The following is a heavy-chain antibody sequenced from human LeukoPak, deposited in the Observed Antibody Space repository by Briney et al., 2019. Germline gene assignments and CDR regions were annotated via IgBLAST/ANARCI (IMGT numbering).Heavy chain of an antibody. V-gene: IGHV4-59*01. D-gene: IGHD6-19*01. CDR1: GGSISSYY. J-gene: IGHJ4*02. CDR2: IYYSGST. Sequence: PSETLSLTCTVSGGSISSYYWSWIRQPPGKGLEWIGYIYYSGSTNYNPSLKSRVTISVDTSKNQFSLKLSSVTAAVTAVYYCARALYSSGWYRGEYYFDYWGQGTLVTVSS. CDR3: ARALYSSGWYRGEYYFDY.